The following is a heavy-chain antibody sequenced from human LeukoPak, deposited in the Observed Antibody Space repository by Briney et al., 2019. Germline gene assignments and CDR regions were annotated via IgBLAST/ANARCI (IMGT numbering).Heavy chain of an antibody. D-gene: IGHD3-22*01. J-gene: IGHJ4*02. CDR2: ISGSGGST. V-gene: IGHV3-23*01. Sequence: GGSLRLSCAASGFTFSSYAMSWVRQAPGKGLEWVSAISGSGGSTYYADSVKGRFTISRDNSKNTLYLQMNSLRAEDTAVYYCAKDREGTSYYYDSSVDYWGQGTLVTVSS. CDR3: AKDREGTSYYYDSSVDY. CDR1: GFTFSSYA.